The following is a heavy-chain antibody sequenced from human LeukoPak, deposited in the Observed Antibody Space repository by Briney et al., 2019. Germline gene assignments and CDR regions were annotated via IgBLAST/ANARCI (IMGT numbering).Heavy chain of an antibody. Sequence: GGSLRLSCAASGFTFSSYSMNWVRQAPGKGLEWVSSISISSSYIYYADSVKGRFTISRDNAKNSLSLQMNSLRAEDTAVYYCARDQEGYIWGSYRPYYFDYWGQGTLVTVSS. J-gene: IGHJ4*02. V-gene: IGHV3-21*01. D-gene: IGHD3-16*02. CDR2: ISISSSYI. CDR1: GFTFSSYS. CDR3: ARDQEGYIWGSYRPYYFDY.